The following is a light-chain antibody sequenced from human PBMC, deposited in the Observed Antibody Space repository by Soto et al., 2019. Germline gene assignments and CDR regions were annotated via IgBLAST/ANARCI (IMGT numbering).Light chain of an antibody. CDR1: QSVNTH. CDR2: GAS. CDR3: QQYYDWPPKYT. J-gene: IGKJ2*01. Sequence: EIVMTQSPATLSVSPGERVTLPCRASQSVNTHLAWYQQRPGQAPRLLIYGASTRATGVPGRFSGSGSGTEFTLTISSLQSEDFALYFCQQYYDWPPKYTFGQGTKLEIK. V-gene: IGKV3-15*01.